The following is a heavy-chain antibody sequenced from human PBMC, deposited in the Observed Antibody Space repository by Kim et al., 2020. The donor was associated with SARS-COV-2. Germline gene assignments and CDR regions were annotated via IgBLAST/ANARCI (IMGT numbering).Heavy chain of an antibody. CDR3: AKHWNGDY. CDR2: GGS. D-gene: IGHD1-1*01. J-gene: IGHJ4*02. Sequence: GGSYYADPVKGRFTVPRNNSKNTLYLQMNSLRAEDTAIYYCAKHWNGDYWGQGTLVTVSS. V-gene: IGHV3-23*01.